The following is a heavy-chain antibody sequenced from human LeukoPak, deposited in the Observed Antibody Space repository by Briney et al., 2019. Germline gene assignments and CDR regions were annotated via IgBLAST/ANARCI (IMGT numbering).Heavy chain of an antibody. J-gene: IGHJ5*02. CDR2: IYYSGST. CDR1: GGSISSSSYY. CDR3: ASGIYDSSGFPNWFDP. Sequence: TSETLSLTCTVSGGSISSSSYYWGWIRRPPGKGLEWIGSIYYSGSTYYNPSLKSRVTISVDTSKNQFSLKLSSVTAADTAVYYCASGIYDSSGFPNWFDPWGQGTLVTVSS. D-gene: IGHD3-22*01. V-gene: IGHV4-39*01.